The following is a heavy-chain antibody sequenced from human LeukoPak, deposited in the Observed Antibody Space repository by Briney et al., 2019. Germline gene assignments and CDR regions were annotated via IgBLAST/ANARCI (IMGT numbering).Heavy chain of an antibody. CDR2: MNPNSGNT. J-gene: IGHJ6*03. D-gene: IGHD2-2*01. CDR1: GYTFTSYD. CDR3: ARTDIVVVPAAIHPSYYYYMDV. V-gene: IGHV1-8*03. Sequence: ASVKVSCKASGYTFTSYDINWVRQATGQGLEWMGWMNPNSGNTGYAQKFQGRVTITRNTSISTAYMELSSLRSEDTAVYYCARTDIVVVPAAIHPSYYYYMDVWGKGTTVTVSS.